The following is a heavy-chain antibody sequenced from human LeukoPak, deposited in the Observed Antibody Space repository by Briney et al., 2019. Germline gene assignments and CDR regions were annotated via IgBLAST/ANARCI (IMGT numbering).Heavy chain of an antibody. CDR3: ARGRGWFGGYFDY. J-gene: IGHJ4*02. V-gene: IGHV4-34*01. Sequence: SETLSLTCAVYGGSFSGYYWSWIRQPPGKGLEWIGEINHSGSTNYNPSLKSRATISVDTSKNQFSLKLSSVTAADTAVYYCARGRGWFGGYFDYWGQGTLVTVSS. D-gene: IGHD3-10*01. CDR2: INHSGST. CDR1: GGSFSGYY.